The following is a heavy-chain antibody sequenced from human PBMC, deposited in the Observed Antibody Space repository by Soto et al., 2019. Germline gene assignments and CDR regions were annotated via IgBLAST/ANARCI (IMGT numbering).Heavy chain of an antibody. V-gene: IGHV4-59*07. Sequence: SDTLSLTCTVSGGSISSYYWSWIRQPPGKGLEWIGYIYYSGSTNYNPSLKSRVTISVDTSKNQFSLKLSSVTAADTAVYYCARVTPYAVADSWGQGTLVTVSS. J-gene: IGHJ4*02. CDR3: ARVTPYAVADS. D-gene: IGHD6-19*01. CDR1: GGSISSYY. CDR2: IYYSGST.